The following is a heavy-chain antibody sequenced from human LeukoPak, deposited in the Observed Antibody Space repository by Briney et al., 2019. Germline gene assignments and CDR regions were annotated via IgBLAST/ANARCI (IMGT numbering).Heavy chain of an antibody. Sequence: SQTLSLTCAISGDGVLSNSAAWIWIRQSPSRGLEWLGRTYYRSKFYNDYAVSVKSRISIKPDTSKNQFSLQLKSVTPDDTAIYYCAREEDCPTPSCHGTAYFDYWGQGILVTVSS. CDR1: GDGVLSNSAA. V-gene: IGHV6-1*01. CDR3: AREEDCPTPSCHGTAYFDY. D-gene: IGHD2-2*01. CDR2: TYYRSKFYN. J-gene: IGHJ4*02.